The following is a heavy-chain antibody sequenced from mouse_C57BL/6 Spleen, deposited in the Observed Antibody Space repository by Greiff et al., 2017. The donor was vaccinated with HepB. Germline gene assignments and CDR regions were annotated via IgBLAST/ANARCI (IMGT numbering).Heavy chain of an antibody. V-gene: IGHV5-6*02. CDR2: ISSGGSYT. Sequence: EVKLVESGGDLVKPGGSLKLSCAASGFTFSSYGMSWVRQTPDKRLEWVATISSGGSYTYYPDSVKGRFTISRDNAKNTLYLQMSSLKSEDTAMYYCARRGYSNYEAMDYWGQGTSVTVSS. J-gene: IGHJ4*01. D-gene: IGHD2-5*01. CDR3: ARRGYSNYEAMDY. CDR1: GFTFSSYG.